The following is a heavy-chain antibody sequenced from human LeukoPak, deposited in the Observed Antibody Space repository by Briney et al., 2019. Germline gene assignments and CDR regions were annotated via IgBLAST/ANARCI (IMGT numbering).Heavy chain of an antibody. D-gene: IGHD6-19*01. J-gene: IGHJ4*02. CDR3: ARVLSSSGWYDVDY. CDR2: INPNSGGT. CDR1: GYTFTGYY. V-gene: IGHV1-2*02. Sequence: ASVKVSCKASGYTFTGYYMHWVRQAPGQGLEWMGWINPNSGGTNYAQKFQGRVTMTRDTSISTAYMELSRLRSDDTAVYYCARVLSSSGWYDVDYWGQGTLVTASS.